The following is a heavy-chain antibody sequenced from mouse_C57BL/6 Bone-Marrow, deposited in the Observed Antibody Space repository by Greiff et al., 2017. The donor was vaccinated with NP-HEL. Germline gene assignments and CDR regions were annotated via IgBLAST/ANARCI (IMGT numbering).Heavy chain of an antibody. Sequence: QVQLKESGAELARPGASVKLSCKASGYTFTSYGISWVKQRTGQGLEWIGEIYPRSGNTYYNEKFKGKATLTADKSSSTAYMELRSLTSEDSAVYFCARRETGSAWFAYWGQGTLVTVSA. J-gene: IGHJ3*01. CDR2: IYPRSGNT. CDR1: GYTFTSYG. D-gene: IGHD4-1*01. V-gene: IGHV1-81*01. CDR3: ARRETGSAWFAY.